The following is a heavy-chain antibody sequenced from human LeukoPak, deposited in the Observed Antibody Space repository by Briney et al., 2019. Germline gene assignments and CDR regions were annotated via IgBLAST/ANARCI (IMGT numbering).Heavy chain of an antibody. CDR2: ISYSEST. D-gene: IGHD4-17*01. Sequence: SETLSLTCAVSGGSISSSGYFWDWIRQPPGEGLEWIGSISYSESTYYNPSLKSRVTISVDTSKNQFSLKLSSVTAADTAVYYCARAGDYGDYEDIYYYYGMDVWGQGTTVTVSS. V-gene: IGHV4-39*07. J-gene: IGHJ6*02. CDR1: GGSISSSGYF. CDR3: ARAGDYGDYEDIYYYYGMDV.